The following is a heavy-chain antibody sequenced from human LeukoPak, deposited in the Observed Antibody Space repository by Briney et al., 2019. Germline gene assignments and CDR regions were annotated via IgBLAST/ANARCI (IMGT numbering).Heavy chain of an antibody. CDR3: AKEWLRFFDF. D-gene: IGHD5-12*01. V-gene: IGHV3-23*01. J-gene: IGHJ4*02. CDR1: GFTFSSYG. Sequence: GGTLRLSCAASGFTFSSYGMSWVRQAPGKGLEWVSAISGSGGSTYYADSVKGRFTISRDNSKNTLYLQMNSLRSEDTAVYYCAKEWLRFFDFWGQGTLVTVSS. CDR2: ISGSGGST.